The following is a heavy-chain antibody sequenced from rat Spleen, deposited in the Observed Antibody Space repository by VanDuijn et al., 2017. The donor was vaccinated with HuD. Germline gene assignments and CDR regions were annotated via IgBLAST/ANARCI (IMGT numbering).Heavy chain of an antibody. CDR2: ISYSGST. Sequence: EVQLQESGPGLVKPSQSLSLTCSVTGYSITSNYWGWIRKFPGNKMEWIGHISYSGSTSYNPSLKSRISITRDTSKNQFFLQLNSVTTEDTATYYCARPCYYYSSYILYFDYWGQGVMVTVSS. D-gene: IGHD1-2*01. CDR3: ARPCYYYSSYILYFDY. J-gene: IGHJ2*01. CDR1: GYSITSNY. V-gene: IGHV3-1*01.